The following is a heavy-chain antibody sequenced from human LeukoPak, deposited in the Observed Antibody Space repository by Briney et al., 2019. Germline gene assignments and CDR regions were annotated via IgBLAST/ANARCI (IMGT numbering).Heavy chain of an antibody. CDR3: ARGWDYGSGSYYTIDY. CDR1: GGSISSHY. D-gene: IGHD3-10*01. V-gene: IGHV4-59*11. J-gene: IGHJ4*02. Sequence: PSETLSLTCTVSGGSISSHYWSWIRQPPGKGLEWIGYIYYSGSTNYNPSLKSRVTISVDTSKNQFSLKLSSVTAADTAVYYCARGWDYGSGSYYTIDYWGQGTLVTVSS. CDR2: IYYSGST.